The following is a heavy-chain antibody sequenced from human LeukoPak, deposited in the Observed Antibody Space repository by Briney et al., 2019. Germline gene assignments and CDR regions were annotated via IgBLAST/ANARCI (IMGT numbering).Heavy chain of an antibody. V-gene: IGHV3-30*02. J-gene: IGHJ4*02. D-gene: IGHD1-7*01. Sequence: GGSLRLSCAASGFTFSSYGMHWVRQAPGKGLEWVAFIRYDGSNKYYADSVKGRFTISRDNSKNTLYLQMNSLRAEDTAVYYCATKGRYNWNYSHWGQGTLVTVSS. CDR3: ATKGRYNWNYSH. CDR1: GFTFSSYG. CDR2: IRYDGSNK.